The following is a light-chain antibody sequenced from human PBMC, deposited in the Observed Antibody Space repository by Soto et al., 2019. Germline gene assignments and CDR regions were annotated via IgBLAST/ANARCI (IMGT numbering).Light chain of an antibody. J-gene: IGLJ1*01. CDR1: SSDVGGYNY. CDR3: SSYTSSSTPYV. V-gene: IGLV2-14*01. CDR2: DVS. Sequence: QSVLTQPASVSGSPGQSITISCTGTSSDVGGYNYVSWYQQHPGKAPKLMIYDVSNRPSGVSNRFSGSKPGNTASLTISGLQAEDEADYYCSSYTSSSTPYVFGTGTKATVL.